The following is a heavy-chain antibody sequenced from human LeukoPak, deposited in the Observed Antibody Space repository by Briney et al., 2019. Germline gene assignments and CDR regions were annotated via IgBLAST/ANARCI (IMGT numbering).Heavy chain of an antibody. J-gene: IGHJ4*02. Sequence: ETSETLSLTCAVYGGSFSGYYWSWTRQPPGKGLEWIGEINHSGSTNYNPSLKSRVTISVDTSKNQFSLKLSSVTAADTAVYYCARELRGYSYGSVDYWGQGTLVTVSS. V-gene: IGHV4-34*01. CDR2: INHSGST. D-gene: IGHD5-18*01. CDR1: GGSFSGYY. CDR3: ARELRGYSYGSVDY.